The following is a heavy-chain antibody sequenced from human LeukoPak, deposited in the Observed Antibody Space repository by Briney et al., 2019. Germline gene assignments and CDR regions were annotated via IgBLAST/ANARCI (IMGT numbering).Heavy chain of an antibody. CDR1: GFTVSSNY. Sequence: GGSLRLSCAASGFTVSSNYMSWVRQAPGKGLEWVSVIYSGGSTYYADSVEGRFTISRDNSKNTLYLQMNSLRAEDTAVYYCAKDTLADDFLIGYGFDYWGQGTLVTVSS. V-gene: IGHV3-53*01. CDR2: IYSGGST. D-gene: IGHD3-3*01. CDR3: AKDTLADDFLIGYGFDY. J-gene: IGHJ4*02.